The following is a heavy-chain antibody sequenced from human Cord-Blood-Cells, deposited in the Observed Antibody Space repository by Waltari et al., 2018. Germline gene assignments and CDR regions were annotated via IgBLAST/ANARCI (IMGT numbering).Heavy chain of an antibody. CDR3: ARSLNQVVTAIPAFDI. V-gene: IGHV4-59*01. J-gene: IGHJ3*02. D-gene: IGHD2-21*02. CDR1: GGSISSYY. CDR2: IYYSGST. Sequence: QVQLQESGPGLVKPSETLSLTCTVSGGSISSYYWSWIRQPPGKGLEWIGYIYYSGSTNYNPSLKSRVTISVDTSKNQFSLKLSSVTAADTAVYCCARSLNQVVTAIPAFDIWGQGTMVTVSS.